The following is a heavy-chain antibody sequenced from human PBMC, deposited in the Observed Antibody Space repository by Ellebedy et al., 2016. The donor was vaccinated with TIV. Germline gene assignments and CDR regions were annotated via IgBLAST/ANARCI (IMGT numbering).Heavy chain of an antibody. D-gene: IGHD1-1*01. Sequence: AASVKVSCKPSGYTFADYYIHWVRQAPGQGLEWMGWLNPNTGVTHYAQNFPGRVTMTSDTSISAAYMELNILMSDDTAIYYCARDFRQNWNDPTGVWFDPWGQGTLVTVSS. J-gene: IGHJ5*02. CDR3: ARDFRQNWNDPTGVWFDP. CDR2: LNPNTGVT. CDR1: GYTFADYY. V-gene: IGHV1-2*02.